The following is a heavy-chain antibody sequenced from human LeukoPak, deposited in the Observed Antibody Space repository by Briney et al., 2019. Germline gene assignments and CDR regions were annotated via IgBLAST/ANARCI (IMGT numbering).Heavy chain of an antibody. CDR2: ISGSGSST. Sequence: GGSLRLSCAASGFTFSSYAMSWARQAPGKGLEWVSAISGSGSSTYYADSVKGRFTISRDNSKNTLYLQMNSLRAEDTAVYYCAKDIPGGNSVFDYWGQGTLVTVSS. CDR3: AKDIPGGNSVFDY. D-gene: IGHD4-23*01. CDR1: GFTFSSYA. J-gene: IGHJ4*02. V-gene: IGHV3-23*01.